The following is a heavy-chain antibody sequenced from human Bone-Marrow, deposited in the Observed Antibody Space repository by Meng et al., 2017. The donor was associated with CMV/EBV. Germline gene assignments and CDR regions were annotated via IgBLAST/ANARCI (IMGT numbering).Heavy chain of an antibody. CDR1: GFTFSSYA. V-gene: IGHV3-23*01. J-gene: IGHJ4*02. Sequence: GESLKISCATSGFTFSSYAMNWVRQAPGKGLEWVSSITNGGSGTYYADSVKGRFTISRDNSKNTLFLQMDSLRVEDTAVYYCATAGYSGYDRPHWGQGTLVTVSS. CDR2: ITNGGSGT. CDR3: ATAGYSGYDRPH. D-gene: IGHD5-12*01.